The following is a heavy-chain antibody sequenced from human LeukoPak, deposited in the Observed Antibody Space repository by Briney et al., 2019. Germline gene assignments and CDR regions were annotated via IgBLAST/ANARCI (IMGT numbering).Heavy chain of an antibody. CDR3: ARRKTGTAASLLYYFDY. Sequence: PGRSLRLSCAASEFTFSCCSMTWVRQAPGKGLEWVANIKQDGSEKYYVDSVKGRFIVSRDNARNSLFLQMNNLRAEDTAVYYCARRKTGTAASLLYYFDYWGQGTLVTVSS. CDR1: EFTFSCCS. J-gene: IGHJ4*01. CDR2: IKQDGSEK. V-gene: IGHV3-7*01. D-gene: IGHD1-7*01.